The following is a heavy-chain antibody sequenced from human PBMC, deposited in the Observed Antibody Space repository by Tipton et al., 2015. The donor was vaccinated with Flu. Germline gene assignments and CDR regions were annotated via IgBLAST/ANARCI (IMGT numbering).Heavy chain of an antibody. Sequence: SLRLSCVISGFDHRLNYVSWVRQAPGKGLEWVSLLHHHGDAYYADSVRGRSTISRDSSQNILYLQMNSLRADDTAVYYCARGPPDIDMDFWDQGTLVIVSS. CDR1: GFDHRLNY. D-gene: IGHD5-12*01. CDR2: LHHHGDA. CDR3: ARGPPDIDMDF. J-gene: IGHJ4*02. V-gene: IGHV3-53*01.